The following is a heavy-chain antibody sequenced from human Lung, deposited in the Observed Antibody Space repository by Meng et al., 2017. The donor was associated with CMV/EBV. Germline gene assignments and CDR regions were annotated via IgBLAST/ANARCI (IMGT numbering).Heavy chain of an antibody. J-gene: IGHJ3*02. D-gene: IGHD6-25*01. Sequence: GGSLGLXCEASGFTFSNAWMSWVRQAPGKGLEWVGRIKSKTDGGTTDYAAPVKGRFTISRDDSKNTLYLQMNSLKTEDTAVYYCATGSYSSDDAFDIWGQGTXVTVSS. CDR1: GFTFSNAW. CDR2: IKSKTDGGTT. CDR3: ATGSYSSDDAFDI. V-gene: IGHV3-15*01.